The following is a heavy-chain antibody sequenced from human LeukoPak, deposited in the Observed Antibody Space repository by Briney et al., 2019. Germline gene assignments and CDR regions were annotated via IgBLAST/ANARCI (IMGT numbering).Heavy chain of an antibody. Sequence: GGSLRLSCATSGFTFITYAMNWVRQAPGKGLEWVSVITGSGGSTYYADSVKGRFTISRDNSKSTLCLQMNSLRAEDTAVYYCAKQLGYCSDGSCYFPYWGQGTLVTVSS. CDR3: AKQLGYCSDGSCYFPY. CDR1: GFTFITYA. D-gene: IGHD2-15*01. CDR2: ITGSGGST. V-gene: IGHV3-23*01. J-gene: IGHJ4*02.